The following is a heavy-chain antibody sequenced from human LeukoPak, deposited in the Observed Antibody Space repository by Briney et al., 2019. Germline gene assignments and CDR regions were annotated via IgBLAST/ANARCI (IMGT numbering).Heavy chain of an antibody. J-gene: IGHJ4*02. D-gene: IGHD2-15*01. Sequence: GGSLRPSCAASGFTFGSYGMHWVRHAPGRGLEWVALIRHDGSNKYYVDSVKGRFTISRDNSKNTLYLQMNSLRAEDTAVYYCTRNLGYCTGGGCYADYWGQGTLVTVSS. CDR3: TRNLGYCTGGGCYADY. CDR1: GFTFGSYG. V-gene: IGHV3-30*02. CDR2: IRHDGSNK.